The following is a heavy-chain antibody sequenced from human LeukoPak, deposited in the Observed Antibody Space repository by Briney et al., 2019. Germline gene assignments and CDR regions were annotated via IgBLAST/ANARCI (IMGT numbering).Heavy chain of an antibody. V-gene: IGHV3-48*03. CDR2: IDSRGSRT. J-gene: IGHJ5*02. CDR1: GFTFNTYE. CDR3: ARGKNWFDP. Sequence: GGSLRLSCAASGFTFNTYEMTWVRQAPGKGLEWVSYIDSRGSRTNYADSVKGRFTISRDNAKNSLYLQMNSLRADDMAVYYCARGKNWFDPWGQGTLVTVSS.